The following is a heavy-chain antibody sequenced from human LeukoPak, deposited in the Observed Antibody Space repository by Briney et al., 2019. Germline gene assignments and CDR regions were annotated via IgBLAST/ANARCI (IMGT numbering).Heavy chain of an antibody. Sequence: GGSLRLSCAASGFIFRNYVVAWVRQAPGKGLEWVSQISNSGGSTYCADSVKGRFTISRDNSKNTLYLQMNSLRPEDTSVYYCTKSRGSGSYSPPNYFDPWGQGTLVTVSS. V-gene: IGHV3-23*01. D-gene: IGHD3-10*01. CDR3: TKSRGSGSYSPPNYFDP. CDR1: GFIFRNYV. CDR2: ISNSGGST. J-gene: IGHJ5*02.